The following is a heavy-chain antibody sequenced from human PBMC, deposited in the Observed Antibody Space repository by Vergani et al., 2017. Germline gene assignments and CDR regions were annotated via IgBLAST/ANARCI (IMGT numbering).Heavy chain of an antibody. CDR3: AKDCSSSWYYYYYYGMDV. J-gene: IGHJ6*02. Sequence: QVQLVESGGGVVQPGRSLRLSCAASGFTFSSYGMHWVRQAPGKGLEWVAVISYDGSNKYYADSVKGRFTTSRDNSKNTLYLQMNSLRAEDTAVYYCAKDCSSSWYYYYYYGMDVWGQGTTVTVSS. CDR1: GFTFSSYG. D-gene: IGHD6-13*01. V-gene: IGHV3-30*18. CDR2: ISYDGSNK.